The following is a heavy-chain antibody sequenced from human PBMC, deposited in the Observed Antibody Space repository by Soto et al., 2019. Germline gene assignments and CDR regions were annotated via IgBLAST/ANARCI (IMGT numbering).Heavy chain of an antibody. V-gene: IGHV1-3*01. CDR3: ARDIGAGEE. D-gene: IGHD6-25*01. CDR2: INAGNGNT. CDR1: GYTFTSYA. J-gene: IGHJ4*02. Sequence: QVQLVQSGAEVKKPGASVKVSCKASGYTFTSYAMHWVRQAPGQSLEWMGWINAGNGNTKYLQKFQGRVTITRDTSANTAYMELSSLISEDTAVYYCARDIGAGEERGQVPLVTVSS.